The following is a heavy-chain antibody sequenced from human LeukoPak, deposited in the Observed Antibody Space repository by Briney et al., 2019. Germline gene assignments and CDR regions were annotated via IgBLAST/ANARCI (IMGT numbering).Heavy chain of an antibody. CDR2: INHSGSA. Sequence: SGTLSLTCAVYGVSFSGYYWSWIRQPPGKGLEWIGEINHSGSANYNPDLKSRVTISVDTSKTQFSLKLSSVTAADTAVYYCARGRYDYVWGSSRYPYNWFDPWGQGTLVTVSS. J-gene: IGHJ5*02. CDR3: ARGRYDYVWGSSRYPYNWFDP. V-gene: IGHV4-34*01. CDR1: GVSFSGYY. D-gene: IGHD3-16*02.